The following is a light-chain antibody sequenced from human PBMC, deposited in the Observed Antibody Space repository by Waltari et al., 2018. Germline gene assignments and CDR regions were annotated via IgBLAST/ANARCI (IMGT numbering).Light chain of an antibody. CDR2: GAS. V-gene: IGKV3-20*01. CDR1: QRLTKNY. CDR3: QQYGSSVLYT. Sequence: VLTQSPGTLSLSPGERATLSCRASQRLTKNYLAWYQQKPGQAPRLLRYGASSRAAGIPDRFSGSGSGTDFTLTISRLEPEDFAVYYCQQYGSSVLYTFGQGTKLEIK. J-gene: IGKJ2*01.